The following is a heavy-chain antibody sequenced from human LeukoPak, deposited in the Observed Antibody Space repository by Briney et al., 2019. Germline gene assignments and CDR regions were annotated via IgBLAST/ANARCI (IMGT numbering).Heavy chain of an antibody. V-gene: IGHV1-18*01. CDR1: GYTFTSYG. J-gene: IGHJ3*02. Sequence: GASVKVSCKASGYTFTSYGISWVRQAPGQGLEWMGWISAYNGNTNYAQKLQGRVTMTTDTSTSTAYMELRSLRSDDTAVYYCASGRAYYYDSSGYYYEDAFDIWGQGTMVTVSS. CDR2: ISAYNGNT. CDR3: ASGRAYYYDSSGYYYEDAFDI. D-gene: IGHD3-22*01.